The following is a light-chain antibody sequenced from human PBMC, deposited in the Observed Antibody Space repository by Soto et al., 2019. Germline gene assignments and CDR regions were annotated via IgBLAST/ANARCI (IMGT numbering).Light chain of an antibody. V-gene: IGKV1-5*01. J-gene: IGKJ1*01. CDR3: QQYCSYWT. CDR2: AAS. Sequence: DIQMTQSPSTLSASVTDRVTITFRASQSISGWLAWYQQKPGKAPKLLIYAASTLQSGVPSRFSGSGSGTEFTLTICSLQTDDSATYYCQQYCSYWTFGQGTKVDI. CDR1: QSISGW.